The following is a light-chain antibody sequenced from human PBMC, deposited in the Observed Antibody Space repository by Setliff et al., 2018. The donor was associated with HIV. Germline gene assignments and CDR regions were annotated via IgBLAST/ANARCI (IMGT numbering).Light chain of an antibody. Sequence: QSALAQPRSVSGSPGQSVTISCTGTSSDVGGYNYVSWYQHHPGKAPKLMIYDVTKRPSGVPDRFSGSKSGNTASLTISGLQADDEANYYCCSYAGSSHVVFGGGTKVTVL. V-gene: IGLV2-11*01. CDR2: DVT. CDR3: CSYAGSSHVV. CDR1: SSDVGGYNY. J-gene: IGLJ2*01.